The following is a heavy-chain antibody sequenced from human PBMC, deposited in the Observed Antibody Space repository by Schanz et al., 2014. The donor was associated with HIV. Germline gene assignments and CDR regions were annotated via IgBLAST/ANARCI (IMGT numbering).Heavy chain of an antibody. Sequence: QVQLVESGGGVVQPGRSLRLSCAASGFTFSSYAMHWVRQAPGKGLEWVAVIYYDGTEKYYTDSVKARFTISRDNSKNTLFLQMNRLRAEDTAVYYCAKEGYYDSAGYYSRDDAFEIWGQGTMVTVSP. CDR1: GFTFSSYA. CDR2: IYYDGTEK. D-gene: IGHD3-22*01. CDR3: AKEGYYDSAGYYSRDDAFEI. V-gene: IGHV3-30*04. J-gene: IGHJ3*02.